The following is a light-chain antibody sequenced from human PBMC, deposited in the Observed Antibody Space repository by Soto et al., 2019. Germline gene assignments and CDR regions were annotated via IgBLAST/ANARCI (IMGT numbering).Light chain of an antibody. Sequence: QSVLTQPPSASGAPGQRVTISCSGSTSNIGRNAVNWYQQFTGTAPKLLISTNDDRPSGVPDRFSGSKYGTSASLAISALQSEDAADYYRAVWDDRLNDVVLGGGTKVT. V-gene: IGLV1-44*01. CDR2: TND. CDR3: AVWDDRLNDVV. J-gene: IGLJ3*02. CDR1: TSNIGRNA.